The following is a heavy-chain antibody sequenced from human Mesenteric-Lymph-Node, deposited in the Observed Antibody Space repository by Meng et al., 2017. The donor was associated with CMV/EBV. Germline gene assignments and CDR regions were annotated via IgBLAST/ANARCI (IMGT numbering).Heavy chain of an antibody. CDR2: ISNSGNTI. CDR1: GFTFTDYY. Sequence: GESLKISCEASGFTFTDYYMSWIRQAPEKGLEWISYISNSGNTIYFADSLKGRLTVSRDNAKNSLYLQMHSLRAEDTAVYYCARVTAGQTDGFDVWGQGILVTVSS. J-gene: IGHJ3*01. V-gene: IGHV3-11*01. D-gene: IGHD2-8*02. CDR3: ARVTAGQTDGFDV.